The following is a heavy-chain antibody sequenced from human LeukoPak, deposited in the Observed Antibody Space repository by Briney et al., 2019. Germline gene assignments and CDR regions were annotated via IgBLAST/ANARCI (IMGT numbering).Heavy chain of an antibody. Sequence: SQTLSLTCTVSGGSISSGAYYWSWIRQHPGKGLEWIGYIYYSGSTYYNPSLKSRVTISVDTSKNQFSLKLSSVTAADTAVYYCARTLGSGYHLYCFDYWGQGTLVTVSS. D-gene: IGHD3-22*01. J-gene: IGHJ4*02. V-gene: IGHV4-31*03. CDR3: ARTLGSGYHLYCFDY. CDR1: GGSISSGAYY. CDR2: IYYSGST.